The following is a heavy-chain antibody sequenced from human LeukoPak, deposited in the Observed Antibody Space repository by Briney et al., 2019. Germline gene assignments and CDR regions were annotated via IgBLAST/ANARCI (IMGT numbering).Heavy chain of an antibody. D-gene: IGHD6-13*01. V-gene: IGHV4-59*01. CDR2: IYYSGST. Sequence: SETLSLACTVSGGSISSYYWSWIRQPPGKGLEWIGYIYYSGSTNYNPSLKSRVTISVDTSKNQFSLKLSSVTAADTAVYYCARFKSGGAAADYWGQGTLVTVSS. CDR3: ARFKSGGAAADY. CDR1: GGSISSYY. J-gene: IGHJ4*02.